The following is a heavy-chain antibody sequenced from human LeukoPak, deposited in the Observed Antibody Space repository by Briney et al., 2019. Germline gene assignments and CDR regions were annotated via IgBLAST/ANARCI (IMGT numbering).Heavy chain of an antibody. Sequence: SETLSLTCTVSGGSISSYYWSWIRQPAGKGLEWIGRIYTSGSTNYNPSLKSRVTMSVDTYKNQFSLKLCSVTAADTAVYYCARDIVVVPAASGYYYYYMDVWGKGTTVTVSS. D-gene: IGHD2-2*01. CDR2: IYTSGST. CDR3: ARDIVVVPAASGYYYYYMDV. V-gene: IGHV4-4*07. CDR1: GGSISSYY. J-gene: IGHJ6*03.